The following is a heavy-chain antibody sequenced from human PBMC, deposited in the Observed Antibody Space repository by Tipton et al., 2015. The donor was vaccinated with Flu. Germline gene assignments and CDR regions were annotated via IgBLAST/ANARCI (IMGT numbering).Heavy chain of an antibody. CDR1: GGSISSGGYY. V-gene: IGHV4-61*08. D-gene: IGHD1-7*01. Sequence: LRLSCTVSGGSISSGGYYWTWIRQHPGKGLEWIGYIHYSGYTNYNPSLRSRVSISAVTSKNQISLKLTSATAADTAVYYCAKMRELPNNWFDPWGQGTLVTVSS. CDR3: AKMRELPNNWFDP. J-gene: IGHJ5*02. CDR2: IHYSGYT.